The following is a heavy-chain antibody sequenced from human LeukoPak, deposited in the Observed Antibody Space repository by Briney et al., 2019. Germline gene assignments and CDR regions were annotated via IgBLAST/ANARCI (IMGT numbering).Heavy chain of an antibody. CDR1: RYTFTSYD. CDR2: MYPNSGNT. D-gene: IGHD6-19*01. V-gene: IGHV1-8*01. CDR3: ARAHSSGWFRRYYYYGMDV. J-gene: IGHJ6*02. Sequence: ASVKVSCKASRYTFTSYDINWVRQATGQGLEWMGWMYPNSGNTGYAQKFQGRVTMTRNTSISTAYMELSSLRSEDTAVYYCARAHSSGWFRRYYYYGMDVWGQGTTVTVSS.